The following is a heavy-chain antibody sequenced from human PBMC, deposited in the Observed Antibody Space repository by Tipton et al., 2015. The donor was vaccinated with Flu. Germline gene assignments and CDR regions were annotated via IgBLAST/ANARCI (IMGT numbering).Heavy chain of an antibody. D-gene: IGHD6-19*01. CDR2: INHSGGS. CDR3: VRRGWQWLVRWFDP. Sequence: TLSLTCAVYGGSLSGYYLSWIRQPPGKGLEWIGEINHSGGSDYNPSLKSRVTISVDKSKNQFSLKLTSVTAADTAVYYCVRRGWQWLVRWFDPWGQGTLVTVSS. J-gene: IGHJ5*02. CDR1: GGSLSGYY. V-gene: IGHV4-34*01.